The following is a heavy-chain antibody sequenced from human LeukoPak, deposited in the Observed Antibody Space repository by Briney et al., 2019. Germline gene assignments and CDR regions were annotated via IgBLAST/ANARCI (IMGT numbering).Heavy chain of an antibody. J-gene: IGHJ6*04. Sequence: PGGSLRLSCAASGFTFSSHAMSWVRQAPGKGLEWVSSISSSSSYMYYPDSVKGRFTISRDNAKNSLYLQMNSLRAEDTAVYFCAKSPREVMAMMDVWGKGTTVTVSS. CDR2: ISSSSSYM. CDR3: AKSPREVMAMMDV. D-gene: IGHD3-16*01. V-gene: IGHV3-21*01. CDR1: GFTFSSHA.